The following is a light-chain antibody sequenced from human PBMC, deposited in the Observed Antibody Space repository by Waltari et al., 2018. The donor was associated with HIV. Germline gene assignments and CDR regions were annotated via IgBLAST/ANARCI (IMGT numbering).Light chain of an antibody. V-gene: IGLV3-1*01. CDR2: QDR. Sequence: SCDLTQAPSLSVSPGQAAKILCSGFNLSNNYVSWYQQKPGQSPLLLIFQDRKRPSGIPERFSGSSSGNTATLTISGTQSVDEADYFCQAWGNNTVVFGGGTKLTVL. J-gene: IGLJ2*01. CDR1: NLSNNY. CDR3: QAWGNNTVV.